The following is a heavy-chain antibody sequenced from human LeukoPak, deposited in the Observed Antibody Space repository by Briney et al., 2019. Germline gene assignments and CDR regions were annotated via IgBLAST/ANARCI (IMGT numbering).Heavy chain of an antibody. CDR1: GDSISSSSSY. Sequence: SETLSLTCSVSGDSISSSSSYWGWIRQPPGKGLEWIGSIYYSGSTYYNTSLKSRVTISVDTSKNQFSLKLSSVTAADTAVYFCARAYRSSWYANWFDPWGQGTLVTVSS. CDR2: IYYSGST. V-gene: IGHV4-39*01. J-gene: IGHJ5*02. CDR3: ARAYRSSWYANWFDP. D-gene: IGHD6-13*01.